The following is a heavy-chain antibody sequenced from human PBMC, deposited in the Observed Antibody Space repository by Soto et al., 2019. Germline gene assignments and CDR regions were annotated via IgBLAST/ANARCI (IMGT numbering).Heavy chain of an antibody. CDR3: VRGAAGIQPYAFDI. CDR1: GFTFSNSD. J-gene: IGHJ3*02. Sequence: PGGSLRLSCAASGFTFSNSDMNWVRQAPGKGLEWVSGVSWNGSRTHYADSVKGRFIISRDNSRNFLYQQMNSLRPEDMAVYYCVRGAAGIQPYAFDIWGQGTMVTVSS. V-gene: IGHV3-35*01. D-gene: IGHD5-18*01. CDR2: VSWNGSRT.